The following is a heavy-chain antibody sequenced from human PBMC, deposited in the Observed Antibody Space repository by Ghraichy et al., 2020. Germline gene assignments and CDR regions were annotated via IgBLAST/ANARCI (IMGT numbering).Heavy chain of an antibody. Sequence: ETLSLTCAASGFTFNSYAMSWVRQAPGKGPEWVSSIDARGDSTYYADSVKGRFTISRDNSKNTLYLQMSSLRAEDTAVYYCAKRPSSGWYFEYWGQGTLVTVSS. J-gene: IGHJ4*02. D-gene: IGHD6-25*01. CDR3: AKRPSSGWYFEY. CDR1: GFTFNSYA. V-gene: IGHV3-23*01. CDR2: IDARGDST.